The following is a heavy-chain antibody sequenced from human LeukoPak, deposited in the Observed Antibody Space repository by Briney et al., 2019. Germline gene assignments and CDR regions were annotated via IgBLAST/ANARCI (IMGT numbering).Heavy chain of an antibody. CDR2: IYYSGST. V-gene: IGHV4-30-4*01. D-gene: IGHD2-2*01. J-gene: IGHJ6*02. CDR1: GDSISSYY. Sequence: PSETLSLTCTVSGDSISSYYWSWIRQPPGKGLEWIGYIYYSGSTYYNPSLKSRVTISVDTSKNQFSLKLSSVTAADTAVYYCARDLAYCSSTSCLVYYYYYGMDVWGQGTTVTVPS. CDR3: ARDLAYCSSTSCLVYYYYYGMDV.